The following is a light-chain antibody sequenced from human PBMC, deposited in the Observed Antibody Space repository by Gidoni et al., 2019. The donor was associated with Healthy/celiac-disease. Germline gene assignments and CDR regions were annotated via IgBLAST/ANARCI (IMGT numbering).Light chain of an antibody. V-gene: IGKV3-11*01. CDR3: QQRSNWPPLIT. CDR1: QSVSSY. J-gene: IGKJ5*01. Sequence: EIVLTKSPATLSLSPGERATLSGRSSQSVSSYLAWSQQKPGQAPRLLIYDASHRAAGIPARLSGSGSGTDFTLTISSLEPEDFAVYYCQQRSNWPPLITFGQGTRLEIK. CDR2: DAS.